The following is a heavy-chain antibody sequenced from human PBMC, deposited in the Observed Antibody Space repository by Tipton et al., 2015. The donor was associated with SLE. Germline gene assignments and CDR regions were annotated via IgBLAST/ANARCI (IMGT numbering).Heavy chain of an antibody. J-gene: IGHJ5*02. CDR2: IYTSGST. D-gene: IGHD5-18*01. V-gene: IGHV4-61*05. Sequence: TLSLTCTVSGGSISSSSYYWSWIRQPPGKGLEWIGYIYTSGSTNYNPSLKSRVTISVDTSKNQFSLKLSSVTAADTAVYYCARGYSYGFNWFDPWGQGTLVTVSS. CDR1: GGSISSSSYY. CDR3: ARGYSYGFNWFDP.